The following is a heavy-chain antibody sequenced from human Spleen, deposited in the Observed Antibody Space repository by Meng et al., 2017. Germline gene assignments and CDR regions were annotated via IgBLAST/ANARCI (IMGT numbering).Heavy chain of an antibody. D-gene: IGHD3-10*01. J-gene: IGHJ5*02. CDR2: VHASGRT. Sequence: SETLSLTCTVSGGSISSGSYYWSWIRQPAGKGLEWIGRVHASGRTDYNPSLKSRVTMSVDTSKNQFSLKLTSVTAADTAVYYCARAPYGSGINWFDPWGQGALVTVSS. CDR1: GGSISSGSYY. CDR3: ARAPYGSGINWFDP. V-gene: IGHV4-61*02.